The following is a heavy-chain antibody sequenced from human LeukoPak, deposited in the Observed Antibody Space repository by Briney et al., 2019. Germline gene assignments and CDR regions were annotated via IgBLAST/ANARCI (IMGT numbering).Heavy chain of an antibody. D-gene: IGHD3-9*01. Sequence: PSQTLSLTCTVSGGSISSGSYYWSWIRQPAGKGLEWIGRIYASGSTYYNPSLKSRVTISVDTSKNQFSLKLSSVTAADTAVYYCARQEYDILTGRVLYAFDIWGQGTMVTVSS. J-gene: IGHJ3*02. CDR3: ARQEYDILTGRVLYAFDI. V-gene: IGHV4-61*02. CDR1: GGSISSGSYY. CDR2: IYASGST.